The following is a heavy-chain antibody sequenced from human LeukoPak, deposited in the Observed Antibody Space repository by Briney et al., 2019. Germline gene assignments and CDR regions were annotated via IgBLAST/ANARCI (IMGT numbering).Heavy chain of an antibody. J-gene: IGHJ4*02. CDR3: AKHRGDGSGWY. D-gene: IGHD6-19*01. V-gene: IGHV3-23*01. CDR1: GFTFSSSP. CDR2: ISGSGGGT. Sequence: GGPLRLSCAASGFTFSSSPMSWLRQALGKGLEWVSAISGSGGGTYYADSVKGRFTISRDNSKNTLYLQMNSLRAEDTAVYYCAKHRGDGSGWYWGQGTLVTVSS.